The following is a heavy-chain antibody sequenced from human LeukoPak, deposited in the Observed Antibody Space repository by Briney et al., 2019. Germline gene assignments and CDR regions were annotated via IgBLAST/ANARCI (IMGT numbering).Heavy chain of an antibody. Sequence: GASVKVSCKASGGTFSSYAISWVRQAPGQGLEWMGGIIPIFGTANYAQKFQGRVTVTADKSTSTAYMELSSLRSEDTAVYYCARTLIVVVTAIPGYFDYWGQEPWSPSPQ. CDR3: ARTLIVVVTAIPGYFDY. CDR1: GGTFSSYA. D-gene: IGHD2-21*02. J-gene: IGHJ4*01. CDR2: IIPIFGTA. V-gene: IGHV1-69*06.